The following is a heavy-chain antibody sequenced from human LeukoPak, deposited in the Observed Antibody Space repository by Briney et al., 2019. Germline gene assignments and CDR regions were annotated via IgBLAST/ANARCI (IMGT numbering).Heavy chain of an antibody. D-gene: IGHD4-23*01. J-gene: IGHJ3*02. CDR3: ARHLRRNYGGNSGAFDI. CDR1: GGSISSYY. Sequence: PSETLSLTCTVSGGSISSYYWSWIRQPPWKGLEWIGYIYYSGSTNYNPSLKSRVTISVDTSKNQFSLKLSSVTAADTAVYYCARHLRRNYGGNSGAFDIWGQGTMVTVSS. CDR2: IYYSGST. V-gene: IGHV4-59*08.